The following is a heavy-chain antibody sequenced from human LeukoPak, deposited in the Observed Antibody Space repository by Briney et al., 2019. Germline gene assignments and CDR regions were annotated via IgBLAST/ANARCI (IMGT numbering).Heavy chain of an antibody. Sequence: GGSLRLSCAASGFTFSSYSMNWVRQAPGKGLEWVSSISGSSSYIYYADSVKGRFTISRDNAKNSLHLQMSSLRVEDTAVYYCARDSANVVGAKSIFDYWGQGALVTVSS. J-gene: IGHJ4*02. CDR1: GFTFSSYS. CDR3: ARDSANVVGAKSIFDY. V-gene: IGHV3-21*01. D-gene: IGHD1-26*01. CDR2: ISGSSSYI.